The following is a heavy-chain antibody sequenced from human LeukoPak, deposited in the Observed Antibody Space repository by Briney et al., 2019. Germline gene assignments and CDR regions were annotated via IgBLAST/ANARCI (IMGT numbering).Heavy chain of an antibody. Sequence: GGSLRLSCAASGFTFSNYGMSWVRQPPGKGLEWVSSISGGGGTTYYADSVKGRFTISRDNSKSTLYLQMNSLRADDTAVYYCANGDAARPSEGLDYWGRGTLVTVSS. J-gene: IGHJ4*02. V-gene: IGHV3-23*01. CDR2: ISGGGGTT. D-gene: IGHD6-6*01. CDR3: ANGDAARPSEGLDY. CDR1: GFTFSNYG.